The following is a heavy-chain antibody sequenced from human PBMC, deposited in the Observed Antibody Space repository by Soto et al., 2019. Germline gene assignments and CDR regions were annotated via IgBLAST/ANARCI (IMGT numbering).Heavy chain of an antibody. Sequence: QVQLQESGPGLVQPSKTLSLTCTVSGGSISSYYWSWIRQTPGKGLQYIGYIYYSGSAHYNPSLPSSVTISDNTSSKPICWTMPSVIAAHTAVYYWAGGWWEREGYPMAVWGKGTTVTVPP. CDR2: IYYSGSA. J-gene: IGHJ6*04. CDR1: GGSISSYY. CDR3: AGGWWEREGYPMAV. D-gene: IGHD1-26*01. V-gene: IGHV4-59*04.